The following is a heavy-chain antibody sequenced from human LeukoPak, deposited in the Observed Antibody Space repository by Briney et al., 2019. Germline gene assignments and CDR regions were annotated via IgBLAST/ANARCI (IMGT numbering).Heavy chain of an antibody. CDR3: AKEGHSSSWYYFDY. CDR1: EFTFSSYA. D-gene: IGHD6-13*01. V-gene: IGHV3-23*01. Sequence: GGSLTLSCAPSEFTFSSYAMTWVRQPPGKGLEWVSAISVSGGSPYYADPGKGRFTIPKKNSKNSLYLQMNSLRAEDTAVYYCAKEGHSSSWYYFDYWGQGTLVIVSS. J-gene: IGHJ4*02. CDR2: ISVSGGSP.